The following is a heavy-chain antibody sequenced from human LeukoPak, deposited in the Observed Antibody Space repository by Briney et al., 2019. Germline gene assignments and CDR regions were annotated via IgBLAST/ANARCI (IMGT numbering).Heavy chain of an antibody. V-gene: IGHV3-23*01. CDR1: GFTFSSYA. J-gene: IGHJ4*02. Sequence: GGSLRLSCAASGFTFSSYAMSWVRQAPGKGLEWVSAISGSGGSTYYADSVKGRFTISRDHSKNTLYLQMNSLRAEDTAVYYCAKDGEHYDILAGYYTKAGFDYWGQGTLVTVSS. D-gene: IGHD3-9*01. CDR3: AKDGEHYDILAGYYTKAGFDY. CDR2: ISGSGGST.